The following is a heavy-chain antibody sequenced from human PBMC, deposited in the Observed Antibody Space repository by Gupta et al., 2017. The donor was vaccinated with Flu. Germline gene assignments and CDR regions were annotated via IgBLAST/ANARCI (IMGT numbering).Heavy chain of an antibody. V-gene: IGHV3-74*03. CDR3: ATVTSGC. Sequence: EMQLVQSGGGLVQPGGSLRLSCSAPVFPFSTSSFQWGRQAPGKGLGWVSGINHDGSSTTYGETVKGRFTISRDNAKDTLYLQMNRLGDDDTAGYYCATVTSGCWGQGNLVTVSS. CDR1: VFPFSTSS. J-gene: IGHJ4*02. CDR2: INHDGSST. D-gene: IGHD4-17*01.